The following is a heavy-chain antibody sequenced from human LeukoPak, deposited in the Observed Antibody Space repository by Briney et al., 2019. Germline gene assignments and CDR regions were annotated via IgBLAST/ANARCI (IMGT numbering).Heavy chain of an antibody. V-gene: IGHV3-23*01. CDR1: GFPFSKHA. J-gene: IGHJ4*02. CDR3: AKDGYSSSSQKTFYY. Sequence: GGSLRLSCAASGFPFSKHAMGWVRQAPGKGLEWVSGIKNSGGDTYYADSVKGRFTISRDNTKSTVYLQMNSLRAEDTAVYYCAKDGYSSSSQKTFYYWGQGTLVTVSS. D-gene: IGHD6-13*01. CDR2: IKNSGGDT.